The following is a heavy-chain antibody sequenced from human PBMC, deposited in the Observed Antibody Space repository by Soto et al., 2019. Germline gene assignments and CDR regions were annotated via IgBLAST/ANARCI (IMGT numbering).Heavy chain of an antibody. D-gene: IGHD2-2*01. J-gene: IGHJ4*02. V-gene: IGHV1-69*06. CDR2: IIPIFRTT. CDR1: GGSFSTYS. CDR3: ARGTSEYQMLSLSHFAS. Sequence: QEHLVQSGAEVKKPGSSVKVSCKASGGSFSTYSISWVRQAPGQGLEWMGGIIPIFRTTNYAQKFQGRVTITAYTSASTVYMELSSLRSQDTAVYYCARGTSEYQMLSLSHFASWGQGTTITVSS.